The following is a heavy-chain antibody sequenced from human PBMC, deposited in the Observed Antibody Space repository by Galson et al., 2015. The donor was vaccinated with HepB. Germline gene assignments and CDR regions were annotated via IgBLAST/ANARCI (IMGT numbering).Heavy chain of an antibody. CDR3: ARDLRLRFWFDP. V-gene: IGHV1-69*13. CDR1: GGPFSSYV. Sequence: SVKVSCKASGGPFSSYVITWVRQAPGQGLEWMGGIIPMSNTTNYAQKFQGRVTITAGESTSTAYMELSSLRFEDTAVYYCARDLRLRFWFDPWGQGTLVTVSS. D-gene: IGHD5-12*01. CDR2: IIPMSNTT. J-gene: IGHJ5*02.